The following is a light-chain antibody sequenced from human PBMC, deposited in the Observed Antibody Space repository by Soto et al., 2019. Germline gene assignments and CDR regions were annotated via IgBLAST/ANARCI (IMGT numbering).Light chain of an antibody. CDR3: GTWRSSLGAVV. V-gene: IGLV1-51*01. Sequence: SVLTQPPSVSAAPGQKVTISCSGSSSNIGNNSVSWYQQLPGTAPNLLIYDNNKRPSGIPDRFSGSKSGTSATLGITGLQTGDEADYYCGTWRSSLGAVVFGGGTKLTVL. CDR1: SSNIGNNS. CDR2: DNN. J-gene: IGLJ2*01.